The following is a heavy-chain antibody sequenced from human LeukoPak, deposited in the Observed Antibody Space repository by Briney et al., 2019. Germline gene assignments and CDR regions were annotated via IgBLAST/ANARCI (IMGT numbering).Heavy chain of an antibody. J-gene: IGHJ4*02. CDR2: IYYSGST. D-gene: IGHD6-19*01. Sequence: SETLSLTCTVSGGSISSYYWSWIRQPPGKGLEWIGYIYYSGSTNYSPSLKSRVTISVDTSKNQFSLKLSSVTAADTAVYYCARVQAVAGHFDYWGQGTLVTVSS. CDR1: GGSISSYY. V-gene: IGHV4-59*01. CDR3: ARVQAVAGHFDY.